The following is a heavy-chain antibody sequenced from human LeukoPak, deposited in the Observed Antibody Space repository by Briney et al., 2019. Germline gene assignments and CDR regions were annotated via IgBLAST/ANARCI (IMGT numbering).Heavy chain of an antibody. J-gene: IGHJ4*02. CDR3: AKDSGMAGTNYFDY. CDR2: ISYDGSNK. CDR1: GFTFSSYG. Sequence: GGSLRLSCAASGFTFSSYGMHWVRQAPGEGLEWVAVISYDGSNKYYADSVKGRFTISRDNSKNTLYLQMNSLRAEDTAVYYCAKDSGMAGTNYFDYWGQGTLVTVSS. V-gene: IGHV3-30*18. D-gene: IGHD6-19*01.